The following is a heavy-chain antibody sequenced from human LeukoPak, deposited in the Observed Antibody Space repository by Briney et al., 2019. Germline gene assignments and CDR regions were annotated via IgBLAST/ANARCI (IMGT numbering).Heavy chain of an antibody. V-gene: IGHV3-53*01. CDR1: GFTVSSTY. CDR2: MYSGGRT. CDR3: ARGHWGLDP. J-gene: IGHJ5*02. Sequence: GGSLRLSCAASGFTVSSTYMNWVRQAPGKGLEWVAVMYSGGRTYNADSVKGRFTISRDSSKNMVFLQMNNLRAEDTAVYYCARGHWGLDPWGQGTLVIVSS. D-gene: IGHD7-27*01.